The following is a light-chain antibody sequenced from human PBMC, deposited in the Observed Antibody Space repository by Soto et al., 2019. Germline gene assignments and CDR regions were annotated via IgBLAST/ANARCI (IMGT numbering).Light chain of an antibody. CDR3: QKRSNWPLT. Sequence: EIVLTQSPATLSLSPGERDTHSCRASQSVSSYLAWYQQKPGQAPRLLIYDASNRATGIPARFSGSGSGTDFNLTISSLVPEDFAVYYCQKRSNWPLTFGGGTKAEIK. CDR2: DAS. V-gene: IGKV3-11*01. J-gene: IGKJ4*01. CDR1: QSVSSY.